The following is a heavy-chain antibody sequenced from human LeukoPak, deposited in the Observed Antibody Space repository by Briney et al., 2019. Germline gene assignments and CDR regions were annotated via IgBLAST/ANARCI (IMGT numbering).Heavy chain of an antibody. V-gene: IGHV3-30*02. CDR2: IRYDGSNK. J-gene: IGHJ4*02. D-gene: IGHD4-11*01. CDR1: GFTFSSYG. Sequence: PGGSLRLSCAASGFTFSSYGMHWVRQAPGKGLEWVAFIRYDGSNKYYADSVKGRFTISRDTSKSTLYLQMNSLRAEDTAVYYCAKVGQTTGYWGQGTLVTVSS. CDR3: AKVGQTTGY.